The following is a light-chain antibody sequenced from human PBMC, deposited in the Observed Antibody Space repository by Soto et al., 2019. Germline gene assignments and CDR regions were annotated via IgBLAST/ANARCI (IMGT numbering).Light chain of an antibody. CDR3: SSYTSSNTLYV. J-gene: IGLJ1*01. CDR1: SSDVGGYNY. Sequence: QSVLTQPASVSGSPGQSITISCTGSSSDVGGYNYVSWYQHHPGKAPKLMIYDVDNRPSGVSNRFSGSKSGNTASLTISGLQAEDEADYYCSSYTSSNTLYVLGTGTKVTV. V-gene: IGLV2-14*03. CDR2: DVD.